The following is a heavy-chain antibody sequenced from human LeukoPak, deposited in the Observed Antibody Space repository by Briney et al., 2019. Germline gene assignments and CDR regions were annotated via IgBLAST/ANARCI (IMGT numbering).Heavy chain of an antibody. CDR1: GGSISSGGYY. V-gene: IGHV4-31*03. Sequence: SETLSLTCTVSGGSISSGGYYWSWIRQHPGKGLEWIGYIYYSGSTYYNPSLKSRVTISVDTSKNQFSLKLGSVTAADTAVYYCARAPIRATADFDYWGQGALVTVSS. CDR3: ARAPIRATADFDY. D-gene: IGHD1-26*01. J-gene: IGHJ4*02. CDR2: IYYSGST.